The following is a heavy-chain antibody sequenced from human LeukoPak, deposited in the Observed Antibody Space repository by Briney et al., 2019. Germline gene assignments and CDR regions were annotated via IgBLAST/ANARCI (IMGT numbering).Heavy chain of an antibody. D-gene: IGHD6-13*01. CDR3: ARRAISGSWYNDY. CDR2: ISSSGSTI. J-gene: IGHJ4*02. V-gene: IGHV3-48*04. Sequence: GGSLRLSCVASGFTFSSYSMNWVRQAPGKGLEWVPYISSSGSTIYYADSVKGRFTISRDNAKNSLYLQMNSLRAEDTAVYYCARRAISGSWYNDYWGQGTLVTVSS. CDR1: GFTFSSYS.